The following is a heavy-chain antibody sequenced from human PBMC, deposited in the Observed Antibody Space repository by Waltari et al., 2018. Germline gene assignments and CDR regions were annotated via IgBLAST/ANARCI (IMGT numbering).Heavy chain of an antibody. Sequence: VQLVESGGGLVTPGRALWLPCAASGFTFCDYAMSWFRLAPGKGLEWLSFIRTSAYGGTTEYAASVRGRFTISRDDSNSIAYLQMNSLKTEDTAIYYCTRRRAVNWFDPWGQGTLVTVSS. CDR1: GFTFCDYA. J-gene: IGHJ5*02. V-gene: IGHV3-49*05. CDR3: TRRRAVNWFDP. CDR2: IRTSAYGGTT.